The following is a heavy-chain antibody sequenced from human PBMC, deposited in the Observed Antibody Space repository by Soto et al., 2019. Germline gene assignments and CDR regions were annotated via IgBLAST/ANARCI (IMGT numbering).Heavy chain of an antibody. Sequence: SVKVSCKASGGTFSSYTISWVRQAPGQGLEWMGRIIPILGIANYAQKFQGRVTITVDKSTSTAYMELSSLRAEDTAVYYCCYYDFWSGAFDPWGQGTLVTVSS. CDR3: CYYDFWSGAFDP. CDR1: GGTFSSYT. V-gene: IGHV1-69*02. CDR2: IIPILGIA. J-gene: IGHJ5*02. D-gene: IGHD3-3*01.